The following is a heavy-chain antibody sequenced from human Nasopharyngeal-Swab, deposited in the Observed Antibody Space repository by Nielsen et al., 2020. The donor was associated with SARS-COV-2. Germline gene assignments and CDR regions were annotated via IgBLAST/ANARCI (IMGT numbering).Heavy chain of an antibody. V-gene: IGHV3-48*01. CDR1: GFTFSSYS. CDR2: ISSSGRTI. D-gene: IGHD6-13*01. CDR3: AKATIAAAPSAYFDC. J-gene: IGHJ4*02. Sequence: GGSLRLSCAASGFTFSSYSMNWVRQAPGKGLEWVSYISSSGRTIYYEDSVKGRFTISRDNAKNSVFLQMNSLRAEDTAVYYCAKATIAAAPSAYFDCWGQGTLVTVS.